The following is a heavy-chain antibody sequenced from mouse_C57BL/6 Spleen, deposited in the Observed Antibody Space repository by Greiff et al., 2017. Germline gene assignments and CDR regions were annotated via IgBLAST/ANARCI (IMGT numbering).Heavy chain of an antibody. V-gene: IGHV5-17*01. CDR1: GFTFSDYG. CDR2: ISSGSSTI. D-gene: IGHD1-1*01. Sequence: EVQLVESGGGLVKPGGSLKLSCAASGFTFSDYGMHWVRQAPEKGLEWVAYISSGSSTIYYADTVKGRFTISRDTAKNTLFLQMTSLRSEDTAMYYCARPDYCGSHWYFDVWGTGTTVTVSS. J-gene: IGHJ1*03. CDR3: ARPDYCGSHWYFDV.